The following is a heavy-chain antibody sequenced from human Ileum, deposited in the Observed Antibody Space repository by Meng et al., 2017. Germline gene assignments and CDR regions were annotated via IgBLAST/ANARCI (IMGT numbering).Heavy chain of an antibody. CDR3: AQADSRGGSGWTEVY. J-gene: IGHJ4*02. D-gene: IGHD6-19*01. CDR2: VFRTGST. Sequence: SETLSLTCTVSGYSIGTAYYWGWIRQSPDKRLEWIGSVFRTGSTFYNPYLQSRLAISMDTSKNQFSLKLNSVTAADTAVYYCAQADSRGGSGWTEVYWGQGTLVTVSS. V-gene: IGHV4-38-2*02. CDR1: GYSIGTAYY.